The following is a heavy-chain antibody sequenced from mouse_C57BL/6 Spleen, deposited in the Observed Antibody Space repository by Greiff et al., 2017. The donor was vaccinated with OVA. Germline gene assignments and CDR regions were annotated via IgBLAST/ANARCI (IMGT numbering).Heavy chain of an antibody. CDR2: INYDGSST. CDR1: GFTFSDYY. CDR3: AIYGSSYEWYFDV. J-gene: IGHJ1*03. Sequence: DVHLVESEGGLVQPGSSMKLSCTASGFTFSDYYMAWVRQVPEKGLEWVANINYDGSSTYYLDSLKSRFIISRDNAKNILYLQMSSLKSEDTATYYCAIYGSSYEWYFDVWGTGTTVTVSS. V-gene: IGHV5-16*01. D-gene: IGHD1-1*01.